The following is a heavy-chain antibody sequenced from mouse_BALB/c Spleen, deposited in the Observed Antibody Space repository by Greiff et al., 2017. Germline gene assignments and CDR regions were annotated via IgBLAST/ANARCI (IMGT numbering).Heavy chain of an antibody. CDR1: GFNIKDYY. Sequence: LVESGAELVRPGALVKLSCKASGFNIKDYYMHWVKQRPEQGLEWIGWIDPENGNTIYDPKFQGKASITADTSSNTAYLQLSSLTSEDTAVYYCARSTTVVAKGFAYWGQGTLVTVSA. J-gene: IGHJ3*01. CDR3: ARSTTVVAKGFAY. CDR2: IDPENGNT. V-gene: IGHV14-1*02. D-gene: IGHD1-1*01.